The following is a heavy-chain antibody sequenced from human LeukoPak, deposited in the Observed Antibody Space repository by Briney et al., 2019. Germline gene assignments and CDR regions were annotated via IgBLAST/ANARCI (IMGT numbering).Heavy chain of an antibody. CDR3: ATGGVGAISNPDDAFDI. J-gene: IGHJ3*02. V-gene: IGHV1-46*01. CDR1: GYTFTSYY. D-gene: IGHD1-26*01. Sequence: ASVKDSCKASGYTFTSYYMHWVRQAPGQGLEWMGIINPSGGSTSYAQKFQGRVTMTRDTSTSTVYMELSSLRSEDTAVYYCATGGVGAISNPDDAFDIWGQGTMVTVSS. CDR2: INPSGGST.